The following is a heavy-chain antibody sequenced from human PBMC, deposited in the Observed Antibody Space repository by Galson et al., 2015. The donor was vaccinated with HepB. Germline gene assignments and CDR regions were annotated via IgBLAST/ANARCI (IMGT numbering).Heavy chain of an antibody. CDR3: ARVSTSGSYFRLISLRNWYFDL. V-gene: IGHV3-48*02. CDR1: GFTFSSYS. Sequence: SLRLSCAASGFTFSSYSMNWVRQAPGKGLEWVSYISSSSSTIYYADSVKGRFTISRDNAKNSLYLQMNSLRDEDTAVYYCARVSTSGSYFRLISLRNWYFDLWGRGTLVTVSS. CDR2: ISSSSSTI. J-gene: IGHJ2*01. D-gene: IGHD1-26*01.